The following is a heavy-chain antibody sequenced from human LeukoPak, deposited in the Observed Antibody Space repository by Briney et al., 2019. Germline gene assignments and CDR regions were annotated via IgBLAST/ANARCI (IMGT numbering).Heavy chain of an antibody. CDR1: GFTFSTYT. Sequence: GGSLRLSCAASGFTFSTYTLNWVGQAPGKGLEWVSCISSSSSSIYYADSVKGRFTISRDNAKNSVYLQMNSLRAEDTAVYYCAREAGEAFDIWGQGTMVTVSS. CDR2: ISSSSSSI. CDR3: AREAGEAFDI. V-gene: IGHV3-21*01. D-gene: IGHD3-10*01. J-gene: IGHJ3*02.